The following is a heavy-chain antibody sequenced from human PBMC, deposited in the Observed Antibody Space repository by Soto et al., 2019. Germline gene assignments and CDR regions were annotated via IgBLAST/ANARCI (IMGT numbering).Heavy chain of an antibody. D-gene: IGHD2-2*01. CDR2: IIPIFGTA. CDR1: GGTFSSYA. V-gene: IGHV1-69*13. CDR3: ARSRYCSSTSCPKTIRPFDY. Sequence: SVKVSCKASGGTFSSYAISWVRQPPGQGLEWMGGIIPIFGTANYAQKFQGRVTITADESTSTAYMELSSLRSEDTAVYYCARSRYCSSTSCPKTIRPFDYWGQGTLVTVSS. J-gene: IGHJ4*02.